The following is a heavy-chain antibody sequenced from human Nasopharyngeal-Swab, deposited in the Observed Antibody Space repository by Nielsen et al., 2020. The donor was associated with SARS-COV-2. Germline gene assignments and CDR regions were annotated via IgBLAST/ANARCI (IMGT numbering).Heavy chain of an antibody. Sequence: GESLKISCTASGFTFGDYAMSWVRQAPGKGLEWVGFIRSKAYGGTTEYAASVKGRFTISRDDSKSIAYLQMNSLKTEDTAVYYCAKDHGYYYGMDVWGQGTTVTVSS. CDR3: AKDHGYYYGMDV. CDR2: IRSKAYGGTT. J-gene: IGHJ6*02. V-gene: IGHV3-49*04. CDR1: GFTFGDYA. D-gene: IGHD1-14*01.